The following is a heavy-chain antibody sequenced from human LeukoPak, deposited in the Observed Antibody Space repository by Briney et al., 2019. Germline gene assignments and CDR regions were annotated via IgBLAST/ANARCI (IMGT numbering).Heavy chain of an antibody. Sequence: GGSLRLSCAVSGFTFSDYYMSWIRQAPGKGLEWVSYISSSGSTIYYADSVKGRFTISRDNAKNSLYLQMNSLRAEDTAVYYCARTMYYYDSSGSWEDYWGQGTLVTVSS. V-gene: IGHV3-11*01. CDR3: ARTMYYYDSSGSWEDY. CDR1: GFTFSDYY. D-gene: IGHD3-22*01. CDR2: ISSSGSTI. J-gene: IGHJ4*02.